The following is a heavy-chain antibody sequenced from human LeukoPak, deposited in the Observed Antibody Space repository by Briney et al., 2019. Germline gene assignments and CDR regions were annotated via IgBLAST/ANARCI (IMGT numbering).Heavy chain of an antibody. CDR2: IYTSGST. D-gene: IGHD3-10*01. CDR3: ARYFITMVRGVMADAFDI. V-gene: IGHV4-61*02. CDR1: GGSISSSSYY. J-gene: IGHJ3*02. Sequence: SETLSLTCTVSGGSISSSSYYWGWIRQPAGKGLEWIGRIYTSGSTNYNPSLKSRVTISVDTSKNQFSLKLSSVTAADTAVYYCARYFITMVRGVMADAFDIWGQGTMVTVSS.